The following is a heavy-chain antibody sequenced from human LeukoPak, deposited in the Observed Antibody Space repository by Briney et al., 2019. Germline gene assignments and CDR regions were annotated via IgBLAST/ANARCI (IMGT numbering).Heavy chain of an antibody. CDR1: GFTFDDYA. Sequence: GGSLRLSCAASGFTFDDYAMHWVRHRPGKGLEWVSGISWNSGSIVYADSVQGRFSISRDNAKNSLYLQMNSLGAEDMALYYCAKTLKSQDYYVSSSFWESGDFDAWGQGTVVTVSS. CDR2: ISWNSGSI. CDR3: AKTLKSQDYYVSSSFWESGDFDA. D-gene: IGHD3-22*01. V-gene: IGHV3-9*03. J-gene: IGHJ3*01.